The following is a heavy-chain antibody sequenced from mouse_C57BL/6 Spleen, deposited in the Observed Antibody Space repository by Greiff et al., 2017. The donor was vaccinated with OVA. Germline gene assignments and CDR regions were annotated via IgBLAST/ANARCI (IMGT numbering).Heavy chain of an antibody. CDR3: TRSSGYAMDY. CDR1: GYTFTDYE. J-gene: IGHJ4*01. V-gene: IGHV1-15*01. Sequence: QLQQSGAELVRPGASVTLSCKASGYTFTDYEMHWVKQTPVHGLEWIGAIDPETGGTAYNQKFKGKAILTADKSSSTAYMELRSLTSEDSAVYYCTRSSGYAMDYWGQGTSVTVSS. CDR2: IDPETGGT.